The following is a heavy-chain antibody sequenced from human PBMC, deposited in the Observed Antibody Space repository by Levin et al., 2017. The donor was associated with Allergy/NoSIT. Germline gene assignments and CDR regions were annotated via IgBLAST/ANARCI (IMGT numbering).Heavy chain of an antibody. J-gene: IGHJ6*02. CDR1: GGSISDDSYY. CDR3: AGEPNSPYYYHYGLDV. Sequence: PSETLSLTCTVSGGSISDDSYYWAWVRQPPGKGLEWVGSIYYDGSAYYNPSLKTRLTISVDTSKNQFSLRVNSVTAADTAVYYCAGEPNSPYYYHYGLDVGGPGTTVTVSS. V-gene: IGHV4-39*07. CDR2: IYYDGSA. D-gene: IGHD2/OR15-2a*01.